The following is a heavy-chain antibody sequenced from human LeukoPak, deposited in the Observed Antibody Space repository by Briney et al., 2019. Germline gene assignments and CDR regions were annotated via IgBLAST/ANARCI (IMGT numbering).Heavy chain of an antibody. V-gene: IGHV4-39*07. CDR2: IYYSGST. CDR1: GGSISSSSYY. J-gene: IGHJ4*02. Sequence: SETLSLTCTVSGGSISSSSYYWGWIRQPPGKGLEWIGSIYYSGSTYYNPSLKSRVTISVDTSKNQFSLKLSSVTAADTAVYYCARDTGLFSYFDYWGQGTLVTVSS. CDR3: ARDTGLFSYFDY. D-gene: IGHD2-8*02.